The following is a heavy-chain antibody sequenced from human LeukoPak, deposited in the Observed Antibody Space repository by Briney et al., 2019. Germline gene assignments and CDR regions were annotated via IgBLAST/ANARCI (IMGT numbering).Heavy chain of an antibody. J-gene: IGHJ4*02. CDR2: ISAYNGNT. D-gene: IGHD3-10*01. V-gene: IGHV1-18*01. Sequence: ASVKVSCKASGYTFTSYGISWVRQAPGQGLEWMGWISAYNGNTNYAQKLQGRVTMTTDTSTSTAYMELRSLRSDDTVVYYCARDLSRFGELRAWYNFDYWGQGTLVTVSS. CDR1: GYTFTSYG. CDR3: ARDLSRFGELRAWYNFDY.